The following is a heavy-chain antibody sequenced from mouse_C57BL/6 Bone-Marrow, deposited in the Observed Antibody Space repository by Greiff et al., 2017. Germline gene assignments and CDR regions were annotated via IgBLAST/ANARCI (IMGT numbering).Heavy chain of an antibody. CDR1: GFNITNTY. CDR3: ARAIDYDGSSSHWDFEV. J-gene: IGHJ1*03. CDR2: IDPANGNT. V-gene: IGHV14-3*01. D-gene: IGHD1-1*01. Sequence: VQLQQSVAELVRPGASVKLSCTASGFNITNTYMHWVKQRPEQGLEWIGRIDPANGNTNYAPKFQGKAPLTVDTSSNTAYLQLSSLTSEDTASCYCARAIDYDGSSSHWDFEVWGTGTTVTVSS.